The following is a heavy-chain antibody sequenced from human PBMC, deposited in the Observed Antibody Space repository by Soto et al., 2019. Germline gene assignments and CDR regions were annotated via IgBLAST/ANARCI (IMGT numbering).Heavy chain of an antibody. CDR2: INPNSGGT. CDR3: AIPSGVVPAAMTEDCGMDV. CDR1: RYSFTCNH. D-gene: IGHD2-2*01. V-gene: IGHV1-2*02. J-gene: IGHJ6*02. Sequence: ASVKVSCKASRYSFTCNHTHCVRQVSGQGLEWMGWINPNSGGTKYAQKFQGRVTMTRDTSISTAYMELSRLRSDDTAVYCCAIPSGVVPAAMTEDCGMDVSFQGSTVTVSS.